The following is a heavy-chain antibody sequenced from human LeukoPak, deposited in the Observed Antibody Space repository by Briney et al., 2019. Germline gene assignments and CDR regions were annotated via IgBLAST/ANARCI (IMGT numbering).Heavy chain of an antibody. CDR3: TSARYGGNSDY. Sequence: GGSLRLSFADSGFTFSSNWMHWVRQAPGKGLVWVSRIASDGSSTDYADSVRGRFTISRDNAKNTLYLQMNSLRAEDTAVYYCTSARYGGNSDYWGQGTLVTVSS. CDR1: GFTFSSNW. J-gene: IGHJ4*02. D-gene: IGHD4-23*01. CDR2: IASDGSST. V-gene: IGHV3-74*01.